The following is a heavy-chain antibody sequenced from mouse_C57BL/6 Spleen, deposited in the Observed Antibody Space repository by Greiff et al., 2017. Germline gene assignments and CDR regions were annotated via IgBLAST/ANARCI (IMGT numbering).Heavy chain of an antibody. Sequence: QVHVKQPGAELVKPGASVKMSCKASGYTFTSYWITWVKQRPGQGLEWIGDIYPGSGSTNYNEKFKSKATLTVDTSSSTAYMQLSSLTSEDSAVYYCARGGDRWYFDVWGTGTTVTVSS. V-gene: IGHV1-55*01. CDR2: IYPGSGST. J-gene: IGHJ1*03. CDR1: GYTFTSYW. CDR3: ARGGDRWYFDV.